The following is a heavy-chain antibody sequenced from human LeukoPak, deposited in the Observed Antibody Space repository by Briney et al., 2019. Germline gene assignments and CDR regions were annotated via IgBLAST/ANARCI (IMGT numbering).Heavy chain of an antibody. J-gene: IGHJ6*02. CDR1: GFTFSRYG. D-gene: IGHD2-2*01. CDR3: ARDPIVVVPGAEKYYYYYGMDV. CDR2: IWYDGSNK. V-gene: IGHV3-33*01. Sequence: GGSLRLSCAASGFTFSRYGIHWVRQAPGKGLEWVAVIWYDGSNKYYADSVKGRFTISRDNSKNTLYLQMNSLRAEDTAVYYCARDPIVVVPGAEKYYYYYGMDVWGQGTTVTVSS.